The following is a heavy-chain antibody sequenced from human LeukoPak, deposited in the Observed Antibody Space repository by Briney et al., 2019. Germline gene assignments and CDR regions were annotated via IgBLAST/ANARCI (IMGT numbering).Heavy chain of an antibody. Sequence: SQTLSLTCTVSGGSISSGGYYWSWIRQHPGKGLEWIGYIYYSGSTYYNPSLKSRVTISVDTYKNQFSLKLNSVTAADTAVYYCARVENVIYYDSRAGAFDIWGQGTMVTVSS. CDR1: GGSISSGGYY. J-gene: IGHJ3*02. CDR2: IYYSGST. V-gene: IGHV4-31*03. CDR3: ARVENVIYYDSRAGAFDI. D-gene: IGHD3-22*01.